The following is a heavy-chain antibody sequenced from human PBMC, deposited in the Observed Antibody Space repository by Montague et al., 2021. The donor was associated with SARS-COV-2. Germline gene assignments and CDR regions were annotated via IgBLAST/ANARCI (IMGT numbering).Heavy chain of an antibody. CDR3: ARDRVRAAAGTRYYFDY. J-gene: IGHJ4*02. CDR1: GFTFSSYG. D-gene: IGHD6-13*01. V-gene: IGHV3-33*01. Sequence: SLRLSCAASGFTFSSYGMHWVRQAPGKGLEWVAVIWYDGSNKYYADSVKGRFTISRDNSKNTLYLQMNSLRAEDTAVYYCARDRVRAAAGTRYYFDYWGQGTLVNGSS. CDR2: IWYDGSNK.